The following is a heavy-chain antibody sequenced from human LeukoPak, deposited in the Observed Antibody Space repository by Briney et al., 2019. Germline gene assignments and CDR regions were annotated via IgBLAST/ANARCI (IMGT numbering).Heavy chain of an antibody. J-gene: IGHJ4*02. Sequence: PSETLSLTCTVSGGSISSYYWSWIRQPPGKGLEWIGSIYYSGSTYYNPSLKSRVTISVDTSKNQFSLKLSSVTAADTAVYYCARNRPGKEQQLVRDWGQGTLVTVSS. CDR3: ARNRPGKEQQLVRD. V-gene: IGHV4-59*05. D-gene: IGHD6-13*01. CDR2: IYYSGST. CDR1: GGSISSYY.